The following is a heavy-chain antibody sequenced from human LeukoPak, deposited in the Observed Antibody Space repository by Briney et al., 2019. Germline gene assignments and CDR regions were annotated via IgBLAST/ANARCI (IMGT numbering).Heavy chain of an antibody. Sequence: GESLKISCKGSGYSFPTYWIAWVRQMPGKGLEWMGIIYPDESNIRYSPSFQGQVTISADKSVSTAYLQWSSLKASDTAMYYCARPPSRGYSSSFEYWGQGTLVTVSS. CDR1: GYSFPTYW. D-gene: IGHD2-2*03. CDR2: IYPDESNI. CDR3: ARPPSRGYSSSFEY. V-gene: IGHV5-51*01. J-gene: IGHJ4*02.